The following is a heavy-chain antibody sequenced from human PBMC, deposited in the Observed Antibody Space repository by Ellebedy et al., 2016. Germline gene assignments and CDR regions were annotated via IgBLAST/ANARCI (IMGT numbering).Heavy chain of an antibody. J-gene: IGHJ3*02. V-gene: IGHV3-33*01. CDR1: GFTFSSYG. CDR2: IWYDGSNK. D-gene: IGHD3-10*01. CDR3: ARGGGSGSLRGSAFDI. Sequence: GESLKISCAASGFTFSSYGMHWVRQAPGKGLEWVAVIWYDGSNKYYADSVKGRFTISRDNSKNTLYLQMNSLRAEDTAVYYCARGGGSGSLRGSAFDIWGQGTMVTVSS.